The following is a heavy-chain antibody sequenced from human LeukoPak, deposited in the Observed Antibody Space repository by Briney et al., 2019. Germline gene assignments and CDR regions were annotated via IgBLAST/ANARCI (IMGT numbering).Heavy chain of an antibody. V-gene: IGHV3-23*01. D-gene: IGHD3-16*01. CDR3: ARDRDDYVWGSYLGAFDV. J-gene: IGHJ3*01. Sequence: GGSLRLSCAASGFTFSSYAMTWVRQAPGKGLEWVSVISGGGTSTYYADSVKGRFTISRDNFKNTLYLQMHSLRAEDTAVFYCARDRDDYVWGSYLGAFDVWGHGTTVTVSS. CDR1: GFTFSSYA. CDR2: ISGGGTST.